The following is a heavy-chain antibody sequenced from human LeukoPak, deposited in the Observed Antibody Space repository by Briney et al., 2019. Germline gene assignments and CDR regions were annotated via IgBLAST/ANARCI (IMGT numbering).Heavy chain of an antibody. Sequence: GASVKVSCKASGGTFGSYAISWVREAPGQGLEWMGGIIPTFGTANYAQKFQGRVTITADESTSTAYMALSSLRSEDTAVYYRSASLGRGGYYYGMDVWGQGTTVTVSS. D-gene: IGHD3-10*01. J-gene: IGHJ6*02. CDR1: GGTFGSYA. CDR2: IIPTFGTA. CDR3: SASLGRGGYYYGMDV. V-gene: IGHV1-69*01.